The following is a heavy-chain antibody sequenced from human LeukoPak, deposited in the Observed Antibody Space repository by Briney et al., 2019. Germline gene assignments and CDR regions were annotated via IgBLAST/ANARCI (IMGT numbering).Heavy chain of an antibody. CDR2: IRYDGSNK. J-gene: IGHJ4*02. CDR1: GFTFSSYG. Sequence: GGSLRLSCAASGFTFSSYGMHWVRQAPGKGLEWVAFIRYDGSNKYYADSVKGRFTISRDNSKNTLYLQMNSLRAEDTAVYYCAKSDGDSIVGARPYWGQGTLVTVSS. CDR3: AKSDGDSIVGARPY. V-gene: IGHV3-30*02. D-gene: IGHD1-26*01.